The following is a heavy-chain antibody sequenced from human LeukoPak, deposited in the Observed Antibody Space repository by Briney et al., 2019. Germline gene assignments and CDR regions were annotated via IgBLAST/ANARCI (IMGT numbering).Heavy chain of an antibody. CDR2: INHSGST. J-gene: IGHJ4*02. CDR1: GGSFSGYY. D-gene: IGHD6-13*01. V-gene: IGHV4-34*01. CDR3: AIYLAAAGTLDY. Sequence: KTSEALSLTCAVYGGSFSGYYWSWIRQPPGKGLEWIGEINHSGSTNYNPSLKSRVTISVDTSKNQFSLKLSSVTAADTAVYYCAIYLAAAGTLDYWGQGTLVTVSS.